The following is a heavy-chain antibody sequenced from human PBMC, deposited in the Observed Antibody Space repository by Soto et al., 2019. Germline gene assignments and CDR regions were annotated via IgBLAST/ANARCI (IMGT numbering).Heavy chain of an antibody. D-gene: IGHD3-16*01. CDR2: ISNDGSNK. CDR3: VTELGGFEY. CDR1: GFIFNNFG. Sequence: QVQLVESGGGVVQPGRSLRLSCAASGFIFNNFGMHWVRQAPGKGLEWVAVISNDGSNKYYADSVKGRFTISRDNSKNTLYVQMNTLRAEDTAVYYCVTELGGFEYWGQGTLVTVSS. V-gene: IGHV3-30-3*01. J-gene: IGHJ4*02.